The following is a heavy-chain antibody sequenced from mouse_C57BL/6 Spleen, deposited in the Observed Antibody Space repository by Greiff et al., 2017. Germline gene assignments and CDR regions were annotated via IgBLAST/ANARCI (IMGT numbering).Heavy chain of an antibody. CDR3: APITTVVADY. D-gene: IGHD1-1*01. Sequence: QVHVKQSGAELVRPGTSVKLSCKASGYTFTSYWMHWVKQRPGQGLEWIGVIDPSDSYTNYNQKFKGKATLTVDTSSSTAYMQLSSLTSEDSAVYYCAPITTVVADYWGQGTTLTVSS. V-gene: IGHV1-59*01. J-gene: IGHJ2*01. CDR1: GYTFTSYW. CDR2: IDPSDSYT.